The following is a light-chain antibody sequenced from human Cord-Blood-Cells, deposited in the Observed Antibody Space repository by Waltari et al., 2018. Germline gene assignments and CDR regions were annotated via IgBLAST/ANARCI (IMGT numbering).Light chain of an antibody. V-gene: IGKV1-33*01. CDR1: QDISNY. CDR2: DAS. Sequence: DIQMTQSPSSLSASVGDRVTITCQASQDISNYLNWYQQKPGKAPKLLIYDASNLETGVPSRFSGSGSGTDFTFTISSLQPEDIATYYCQQYVNLPLTVGGGTKVEIK. J-gene: IGKJ4*01. CDR3: QQYVNLPLT.